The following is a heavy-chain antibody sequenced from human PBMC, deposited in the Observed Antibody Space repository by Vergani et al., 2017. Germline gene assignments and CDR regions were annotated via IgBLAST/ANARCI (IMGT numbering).Heavy chain of an antibody. Sequence: QVQRQQWGAGLLKPSETLALTCAVYGGSFSGYYWSGIRQPPGKGLEWTGEINHSVSTNYNPSLKSRVTISVDTSKNQFSLKLSSVTAADTAVYYCARGXTFVVVAATRCMDVWGQGTTVTVSS. V-gene: IGHV4-34*01. CDR2: INHSVST. CDR3: ARGXTFVVVAATRCMDV. D-gene: IGHD2-15*01. J-gene: IGHJ6*02. CDR1: GGSFSGYY.